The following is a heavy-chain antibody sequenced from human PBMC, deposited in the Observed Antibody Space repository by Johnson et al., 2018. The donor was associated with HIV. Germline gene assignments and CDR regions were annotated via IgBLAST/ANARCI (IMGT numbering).Heavy chain of an antibody. J-gene: IGHJ3*02. CDR2: INQDGSER. V-gene: IGHV3-7*03. Sequence: VQLVESGGGLVKPGGSLRLSCAASGFTFSNYWMTWVRQAPGKGLEWVANINQDGSERYYVDSVKGRFTISRDNAKNSLYLQMNSLRADDTALYYCARGLQITFGGVIAPPDVFDIWGQGTLVTVSS. D-gene: IGHD3-16*02. CDR3: ARGLQITFGGVIAPPDVFDI. CDR1: GFTFSNYW.